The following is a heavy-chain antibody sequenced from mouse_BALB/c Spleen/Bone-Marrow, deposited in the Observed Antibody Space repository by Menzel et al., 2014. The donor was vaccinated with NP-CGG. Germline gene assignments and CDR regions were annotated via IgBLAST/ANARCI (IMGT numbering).Heavy chain of an antibody. CDR2: INPYNDGT. Sequence: HLVESGPELVKPGASVKMSCKASGYTFTSYVMHWVKQKPGQGLEWIGYINPYNDGTKYNEKFKGMATLTSDRSSSTAYMEFSSLTSEDSAVYYCAKGGNYRYDFDYWGQGTTLTVSS. CDR3: AKGGNYRYDFDY. V-gene: IGHV1-14*01. CDR1: GYTFTSYV. J-gene: IGHJ2*01. D-gene: IGHD2-14*01.